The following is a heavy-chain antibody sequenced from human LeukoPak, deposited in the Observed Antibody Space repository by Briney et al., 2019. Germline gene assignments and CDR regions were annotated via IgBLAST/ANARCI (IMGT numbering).Heavy chain of an antibody. CDR2: ISWNSGSI. Sequence: PGGSLRLSCAASGFTFDDYAMHWVRQAPGKGLEWVSGISWNSGSIGYADSVKGRFTISRDNAKNSLYLQMSSLRAEDTALYYCANPRGYWGQGTLVTVSP. V-gene: IGHV3-9*01. J-gene: IGHJ4*02. CDR1: GFTFDDYA. CDR3: ANPRGY.